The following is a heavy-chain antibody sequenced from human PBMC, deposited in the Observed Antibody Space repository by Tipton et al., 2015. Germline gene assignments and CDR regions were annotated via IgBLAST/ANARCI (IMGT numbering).Heavy chain of an antibody. CDR2: MNPNSGNT. D-gene: IGHD3-22*01. V-gene: IGHV1-8*01. Sequence: QLVQSGPEVKKPGASVKVSCKASGYTFTSYDINWVRQAPGQGLEWMGWMNPNSGNTGYAQKFQGRVTMTWNTSISTAYLDLTSLRSEDTALYYCAGDRGDSSGYHGAFDIWGQGTMVTVSS. CDR3: AGDRGDSSGYHGAFDI. CDR1: GYTFTSYD. J-gene: IGHJ3*02.